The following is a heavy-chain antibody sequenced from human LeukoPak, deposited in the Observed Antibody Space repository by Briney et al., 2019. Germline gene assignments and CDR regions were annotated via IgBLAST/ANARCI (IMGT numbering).Heavy chain of an antibody. D-gene: IGHD6-19*01. CDR2: IWPGDSDT. Sequence: GGSLKISCRGSGDNFTNYWIAWVRHKPGKGLEWMGIIWPGDSDTRYNPSFQGHVTMSADKSIATAYLQWTSLRASDTATYFCARHQKRGMAVATSYWYLDVWGRGTLVTVSS. J-gene: IGHJ2*01. CDR1: GDNFTNYW. V-gene: IGHV5-51*01. CDR3: ARHQKRGMAVATSYWYLDV.